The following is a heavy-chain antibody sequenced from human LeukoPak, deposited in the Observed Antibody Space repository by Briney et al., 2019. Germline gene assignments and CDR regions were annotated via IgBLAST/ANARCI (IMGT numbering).Heavy chain of an antibody. CDR2: IYYSGST. CDR1: GGSISSSSYY. Sequence: SETLSLTCTVSGGSISSSSYYWGWIRQPPGKGLEWIGSIYYSGSTYYNPSLKSRVTISVDTSKNQFSLKLSSVTAADTAVYYCARSQWLDFFDYWGQGTLVTVSP. J-gene: IGHJ4*02. CDR3: ARSQWLDFFDY. D-gene: IGHD6-19*01. V-gene: IGHV4-39*01.